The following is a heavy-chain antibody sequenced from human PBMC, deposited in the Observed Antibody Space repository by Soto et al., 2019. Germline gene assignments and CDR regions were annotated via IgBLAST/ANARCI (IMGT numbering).Heavy chain of an antibody. D-gene: IGHD3-22*01. J-gene: IGHJ3*02. CDR3: AGVRSSYYYDSSGYPGRNAFDI. CDR1: GFTFSSYA. CDR2: ISYDGSNK. V-gene: IGHV3-30-3*01. Sequence: GGSPRLSCAASGFTFSSYAMHRVRQAPGKGLEWVAVISYDGSNKYYADSVKGRFTISRDNSKNTPYLQMNSLRAEDTAVYYCAGVRSSYYYDSSGYPGRNAFDIWGQGTMVTVSS.